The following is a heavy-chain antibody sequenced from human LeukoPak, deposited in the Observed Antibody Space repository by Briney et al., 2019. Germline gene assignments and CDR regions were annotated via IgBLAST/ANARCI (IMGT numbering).Heavy chain of an antibody. CDR3: ASPSYCFGWGRDYGVDV. CDR2: INRDGGDT. Sequence: GGSLRLSCAASGFTFSAYWLHWVRQAPGKGLVWVSRINRDGGDTSYADSVKGRFTISRDNSKNTLYLQMNSLRAEDTAVYYWASPSYCFGWGRDYGVDVWGKGTTVTVS. J-gene: IGHJ6*04. D-gene: IGHD3-10*01. V-gene: IGHV3-74*01. CDR1: GFTFSAYW.